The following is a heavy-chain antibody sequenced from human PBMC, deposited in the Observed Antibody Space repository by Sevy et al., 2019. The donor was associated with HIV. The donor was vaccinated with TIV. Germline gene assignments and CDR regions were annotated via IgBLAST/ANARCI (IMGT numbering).Heavy chain of an antibody. J-gene: IGHJ4*02. CDR2: ISYSGST. CDR1: GGSISTYY. D-gene: IGHD6-13*01. Sequence: SETLSLTCTVSGGSISTYYWSWIRQPPGKRLEYIGSISYSGSTYYNPSLTSRVTISIDPSKNQFSLKLSSVTAADTALYYCARGGPIQQQLDYFDYWGQGTLVTVSS. V-gene: IGHV4-59*01. CDR3: ARGGPIQQQLDYFDY.